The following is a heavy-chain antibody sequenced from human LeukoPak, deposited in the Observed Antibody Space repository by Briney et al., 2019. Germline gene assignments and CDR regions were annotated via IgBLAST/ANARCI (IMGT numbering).Heavy chain of an antibody. J-gene: IGHJ4*02. CDR3: ARHLGGHSGSYPYFDY. D-gene: IGHD1-26*01. CDR1: GGSFSGYY. CDR2: ITESGST. V-gene: IGHV4-34*01. Sequence: SETLSLTCTVFGGSFSGYYWSWIRQPPRKRLEWIGEITESGSTNYNPSLKSRITVSVDTSKNQFSLKLSSVTAADTAVYYCARHLGGHSGSYPYFDYWGQGTLVTVSS.